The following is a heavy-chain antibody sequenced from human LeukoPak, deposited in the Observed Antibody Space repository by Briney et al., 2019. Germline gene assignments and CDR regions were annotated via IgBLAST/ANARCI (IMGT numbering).Heavy chain of an antibody. CDR2: IYYSGST. D-gene: IGHD4-17*01. V-gene: IGHV4-39*01. CDR3: ASTVTTRRDFDY. CDR1: GGSISSSSYY. Sequence: SETLSLTCTVSGGSISSSSYYWGWIRQPPGKGLEWIGSIYYSGSTYYNPSLKSRVTISVDTSKNQFSLKLSSVTAADTAVYYCASTVTTRRDFDYWGQGTLVTVSS. J-gene: IGHJ4*02.